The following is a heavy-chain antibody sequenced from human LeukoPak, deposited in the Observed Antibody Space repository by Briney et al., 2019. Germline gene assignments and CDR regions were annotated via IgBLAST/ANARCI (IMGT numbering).Heavy chain of an antibody. V-gene: IGHV3-23*01. Sequence: GGSLRLSCAASGLTFSSYVTMWRRPTPGKGREWGSAIIGNGGWALYADSVKGRFTISRDNTKNTLYLQMSSLRAEDTAVYYCAKDPNGDYIGAFDFWGQGTMVTVSS. CDR2: IIGNGGWA. CDR3: AKDPNGDYIGAFDF. D-gene: IGHD4-17*01. J-gene: IGHJ3*01. CDR1: GLTFSSYV.